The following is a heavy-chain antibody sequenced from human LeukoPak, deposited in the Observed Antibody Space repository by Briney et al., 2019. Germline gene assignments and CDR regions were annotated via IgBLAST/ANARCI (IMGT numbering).Heavy chain of an antibody. V-gene: IGHV3-23*01. Sequence: PGGSLRLSCAASRFTFNRYAISWVRQAPRKGLEWVSSISGSGGGTFYASSVRGRFTISRDNSKDTVFLQMNGLRAEDTAMYYCAKWDENFYYMDVWGLGTTVTVSS. D-gene: IGHD1-26*01. J-gene: IGHJ6*03. CDR3: AKWDENFYYMDV. CDR1: RFTFNRYA. CDR2: ISGSGGGT.